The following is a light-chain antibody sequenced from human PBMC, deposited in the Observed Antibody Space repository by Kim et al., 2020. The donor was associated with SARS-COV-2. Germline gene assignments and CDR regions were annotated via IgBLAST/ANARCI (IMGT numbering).Light chain of an antibody. CDR2: EVV. CDR1: SSDVGGYNY. J-gene: IGLJ3*02. Sequence: QSALTQPPSASGSPGQSVTISCTGTSSDVGGYNYVSWYQQHPGRAPILIIYEVVKRPSGVPGRFTGSRSGNTASLTVSGLQAEDEADYYCSSYVGSRSWVFGGGTQLNVL. V-gene: IGLV2-8*01. CDR3: SSYVGSRSWV.